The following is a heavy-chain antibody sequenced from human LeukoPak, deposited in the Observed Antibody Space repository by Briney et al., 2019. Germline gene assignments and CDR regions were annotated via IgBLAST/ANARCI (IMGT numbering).Heavy chain of an antibody. J-gene: IGHJ4*02. V-gene: IGHV3-30*04. CDR3: ARAGVDTAMEPEGY. D-gene: IGHD5-18*01. Sequence: GGSLRLSCAASGFTFSSYAMHWVRQAPGKGLEWVAVISYDGSNKYYADSVKGRFTISRDNSKNTLYLQMNSLRAEDTAVYYCARAGVDTAMEPEGYWGQGTLVTVSS. CDR1: GFTFSSYA. CDR2: ISYDGSNK.